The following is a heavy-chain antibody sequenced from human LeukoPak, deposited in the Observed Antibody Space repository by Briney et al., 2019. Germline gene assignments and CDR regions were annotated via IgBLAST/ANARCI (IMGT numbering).Heavy chain of an antibody. V-gene: IGHV4-39*01. J-gene: IGHJ5*02. CDR1: GGSISSSSYY. Sequence: SETLSLTCTVSGGSISSSSYYWGWIRQPPGKGLEWIGSIYYSGSTYYNPSLKSRVTISVDTSKNQFSLKLSSVTAADTAVYYCARLLVKRTLTIFGEGDPWGQGTLVTVSS. CDR2: IYYSGST. CDR3: ARLLVKRTLTIFGEGDP. D-gene: IGHD3-3*01.